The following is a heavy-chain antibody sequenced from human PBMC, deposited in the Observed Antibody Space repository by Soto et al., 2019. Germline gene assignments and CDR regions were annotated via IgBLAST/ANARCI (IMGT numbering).Heavy chain of an antibody. Sequence: QLQLQESGSGLVKPSQTLSLTCAVSGGSISSGGYSWSWIRQPPGKGLAWIGYIYHSGSTYYNPSLKSRVTISVDRSKNQFSLKLSCVTAADTAVYYCARLATVVTPGTNYYYGMDVWGQGTTVTVSS. J-gene: IGHJ6*02. CDR1: GGSISSGGYS. V-gene: IGHV4-30-2*01. CDR2: IYHSGST. D-gene: IGHD4-17*01. CDR3: ARLATVVTPGTNYYYGMDV.